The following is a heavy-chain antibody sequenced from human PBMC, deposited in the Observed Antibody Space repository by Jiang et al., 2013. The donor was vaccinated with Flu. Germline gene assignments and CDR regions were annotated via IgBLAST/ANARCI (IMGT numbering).Heavy chain of an antibody. J-gene: IGHJ4*02. V-gene: IGHV4-39*01. CDR1: GGSISSSSYY. Sequence: GPGLVKPSETLSLTCTVSGGSISSSSYYWGWIRQPPGKGLEWIGSIYYSGSTYYNPSLKSRVTISVDTSKNQFSLKLSSVTAADTAVYYCARVSGWFSAYFDYWGQGTLVTVSS. D-gene: IGHD6-19*01. CDR3: ARVSGWFSAYFDY. CDR2: IYYSGST.